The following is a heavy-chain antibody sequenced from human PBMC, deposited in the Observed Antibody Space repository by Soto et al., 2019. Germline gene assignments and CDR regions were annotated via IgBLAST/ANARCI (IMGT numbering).Heavy chain of an antibody. CDR1: GGSISSYY. D-gene: IGHD6-19*01. V-gene: IGHV4-59*01. Sequence: PSETLSLTCTVSGGSISSYYWSWIRQPPGKGLEWIGYIYYSGSTNYNPSLKSRVTISVDTSKNQFSLKLSSVTAADTAVYYCARGGPGHMSSGWYFDYWGQGTLVTVSS. CDR2: IYYSGST. J-gene: IGHJ4*02. CDR3: ARGGPGHMSSGWYFDY.